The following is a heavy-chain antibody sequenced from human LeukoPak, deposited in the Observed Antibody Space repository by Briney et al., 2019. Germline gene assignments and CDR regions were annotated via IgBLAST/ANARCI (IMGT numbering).Heavy chain of an antibody. J-gene: IGHJ4*02. CDR3: ARAHDSSGWFYRPGGFDY. D-gene: IGHD6-19*01. Sequence: GASVKVSCKASGGTFSSYAISWVRQAPGQGLEWMGWINPNSGGTNYAQKFQGWVTMTRDTSISTAYMELSRLRSDDTAVYYCARAHDSSGWFYRPGGFDYWGQGTLVTVSS. CDR2: INPNSGGT. V-gene: IGHV1-2*04. CDR1: GGTFSSYA.